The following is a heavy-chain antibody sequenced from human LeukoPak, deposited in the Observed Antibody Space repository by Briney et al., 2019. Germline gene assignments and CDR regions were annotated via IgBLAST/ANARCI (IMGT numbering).Heavy chain of an antibody. Sequence: SVKVSCKASGGTLSSHAISWVRQAPGQGLEWMGGIIPIFGTTNYAQKFQGRVTISADESTNTAYMELSSLRSEDTAVYYCARDYCSSTSCLFDYWGQGTLVSVSS. D-gene: IGHD2-2*01. CDR3: ARDYCSSTSCLFDY. CDR2: IIPIFGTT. V-gene: IGHV1-69*13. CDR1: GGTLSSHA. J-gene: IGHJ4*02.